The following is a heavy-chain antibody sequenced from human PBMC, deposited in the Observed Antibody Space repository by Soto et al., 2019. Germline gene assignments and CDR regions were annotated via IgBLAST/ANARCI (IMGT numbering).Heavy chain of an antibody. J-gene: IGHJ6*02. CDR3: ARDAVVWNGGDRYYYGLDV. V-gene: IGHV1-18*01. CDR2: ISVHNGNT. D-gene: IGHD1-1*01. CDR1: DYTFINYG. Sequence: QINLVQSGAEVKPPGASVKVSCKASDYTFINYGISWVRQAPGQGLEWMGWISVHNGNTNYPQKFQGRVSMTTNTSTNTAYMELRSLRSDDTAVYYCARDAVVWNGGDRYYYGLDVWGQGTTVTVSS.